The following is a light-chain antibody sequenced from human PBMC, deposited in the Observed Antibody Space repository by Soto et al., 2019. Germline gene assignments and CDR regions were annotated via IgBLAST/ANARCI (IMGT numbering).Light chain of an antibody. CDR2: GAY. CDR1: QNVATN. J-gene: IGKJ1*01. Sequence: TVMTQSPVTLSVSLGERATLSCRARQNVATNMAWYQQKPGQPPRLLVYGAYIRAPGVPARFSGSGSETQFTLTINGLQSDDFAMYYCHQYNTGLRTFGRGTRVEV. CDR3: HQYNTGLRT. V-gene: IGKV3-15*01.